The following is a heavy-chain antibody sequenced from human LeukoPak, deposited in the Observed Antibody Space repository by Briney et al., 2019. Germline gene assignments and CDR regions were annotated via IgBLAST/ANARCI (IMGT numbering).Heavy chain of an antibody. D-gene: IGHD6-13*01. J-gene: IGHJ4*02. CDR2: VSGSGGRGAT. CDR3: AKDIAASGLPRIFDF. Sequence: GGPLRLSCAGSGFTFSNYVMSWVRQAPGKGLEWVSCVSGSGGRGATYYTDSVKGRFTISRDNAKNTMYLQMNSLSGEDTAIYYCAKDIAASGLPRIFDFWGQGTLVTVSS. CDR1: GFTFSNYV. V-gene: IGHV3-23*01.